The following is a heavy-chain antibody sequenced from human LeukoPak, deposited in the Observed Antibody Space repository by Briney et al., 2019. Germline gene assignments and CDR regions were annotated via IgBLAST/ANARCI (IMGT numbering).Heavy chain of an antibody. Sequence: GGSLRLSCAASGFTFSSYAMSWVRQAPGKGLEWVSAISAGGGSTYYADSVKGRSTISRDNTKNTVFLQMNSLRVEDTALYYCTRGQSYCGADCYSDWGQGTLVTVSS. V-gene: IGHV3-23*01. CDR3: TRGQSYCGADCYSD. CDR1: GFTFSSYA. D-gene: IGHD2-21*02. CDR2: ISAGGGST. J-gene: IGHJ4*02.